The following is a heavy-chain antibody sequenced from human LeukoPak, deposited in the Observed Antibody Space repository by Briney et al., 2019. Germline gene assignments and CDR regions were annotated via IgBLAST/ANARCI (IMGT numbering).Heavy chain of an antibody. J-gene: IGHJ4*02. V-gene: IGHV4-39*01. Sequence: PSETLSLTCTVSGGSISGSSYYWGWIRQPPGKGLEWIGSIYYSGSTYYNPSLKSRVTISVDTSKNQFSLKLTSVTAADTAVYYCARLLYDRSGYYYFDFWGQGTLVTVSS. D-gene: IGHD3-22*01. CDR2: IYYSGST. CDR1: GGSISGSSYY. CDR3: ARLLYDRSGYYYFDF.